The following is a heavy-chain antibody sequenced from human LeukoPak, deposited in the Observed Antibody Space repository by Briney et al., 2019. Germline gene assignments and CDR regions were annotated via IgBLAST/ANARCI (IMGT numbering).Heavy chain of an antibody. CDR1: GYSFTSYW. V-gene: IGHV5-51*01. J-gene: IGHJ4*02. Sequence: GESLKISCKGSGYSFTSYWIGWVRQMPGKGLEWMGIIYPGDSDTRYSPSFQGQVTITADKSISTAYLQWSSLKASDTAMYYCARRIAVAGPYFDYWGQGTLVTVSS. D-gene: IGHD6-19*01. CDR3: ARRIAVAGPYFDY. CDR2: IYPGDSDT.